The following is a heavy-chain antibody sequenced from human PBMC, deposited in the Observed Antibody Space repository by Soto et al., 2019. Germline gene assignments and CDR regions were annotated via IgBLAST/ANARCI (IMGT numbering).Heavy chain of an antibody. Sequence: PGESLKISCKGSGYSSTSYWISWVRQMPGKGLEWMGRIDPSDSYTNYSPSFQGHVTISADKSISTAYLQWSSLKASDTAMYYCSLHELADALLGSLSWGEGPPV. D-gene: IGHD3-16*01. CDR3: SLHELADALLGSLS. J-gene: IGHJ5*02. CDR2: IDPSDSYT. CDR1: GYSSTSYW. V-gene: IGHV5-10-1*01.